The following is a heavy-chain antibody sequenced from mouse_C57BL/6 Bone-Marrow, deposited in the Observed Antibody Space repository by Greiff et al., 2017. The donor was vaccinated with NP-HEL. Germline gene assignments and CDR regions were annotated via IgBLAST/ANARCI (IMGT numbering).Heavy chain of an antibody. CDR3: ARRDYEDYFDV. CDR2: IYWDDDK. Sequence: QVTLKESGPGILQSSQTLSLTCSFSGFSLSTSGMGVSWIRQPSGKGLEWLAHIYWDDDKRYNPSLKSRLTISKDTSRNQVFLKITSVDTADTATYYCARRDYEDYFDVWGTGTTVTVSS. CDR1: GFSLSTSGMG. D-gene: IGHD2-4*01. J-gene: IGHJ1*03. V-gene: IGHV8-12*01.